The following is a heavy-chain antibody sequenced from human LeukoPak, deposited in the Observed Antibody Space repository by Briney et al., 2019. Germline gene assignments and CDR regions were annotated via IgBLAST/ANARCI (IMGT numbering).Heavy chain of an antibody. CDR1: GGSISSYY. J-gene: IGHJ3*02. Sequence: PSETLSLTCTVSGGSISSYYWSWIRQPPGKGLEWIGYIYYSGSNNYNPSLKSRVTISVDTSKNQFSLKLSSVTAADTAVYYCARWRYYDAFDIWGQGTMVTVSS. V-gene: IGHV4-59*01. D-gene: IGHD1-26*01. CDR3: ARWRYYDAFDI. CDR2: IYYSGSN.